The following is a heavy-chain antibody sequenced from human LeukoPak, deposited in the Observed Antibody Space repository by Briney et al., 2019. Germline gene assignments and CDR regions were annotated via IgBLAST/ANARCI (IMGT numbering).Heavy chain of an antibody. CDR3: ARRNKAVPGDAFDM. J-gene: IGHJ3*02. D-gene: IGHD6-19*01. Sequence: SETLSLTCTVSGGSISSYYWSWIRQPAGKGLEWIANIYYSGNTYYNPSLKSRVTISVDTSKNQFSLKLQSVTAADTAVFYCARRNKAVPGDAFDMWGQGTMVTVSS. CDR2: IYYSGNT. CDR1: GGSISSYY. V-gene: IGHV4-59*04.